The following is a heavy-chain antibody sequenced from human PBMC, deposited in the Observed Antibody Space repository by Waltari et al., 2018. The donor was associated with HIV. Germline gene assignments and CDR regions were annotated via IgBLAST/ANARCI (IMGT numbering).Heavy chain of an antibody. CDR3: ASKSTGWYAD. J-gene: IGHJ4*02. CDR2: ISGSGTST. V-gene: IGHV3-11*01. Sequence: QVQLVESGGGLVKPGGSLRLSCAASGLTFRAYYVSWIRQAPGKGLEWVSYISGSGTSTYYIESVKGRFTISRDNARDSVYLQMSNLRPEDTAVYYCASKSTGWYADWGQGTLVTVSS. CDR1: GLTFRAYY. D-gene: IGHD6-19*01.